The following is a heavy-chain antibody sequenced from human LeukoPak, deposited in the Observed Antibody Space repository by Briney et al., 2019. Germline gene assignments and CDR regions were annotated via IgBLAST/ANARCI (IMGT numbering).Heavy chain of an antibody. CDR2: IYYSGST. CDR1: GGSISSYY. V-gene: IGHV4-59*01. CDR3: ARGGYYGSGNDFRFDP. D-gene: IGHD3-10*01. J-gene: IGHJ5*02. Sequence: PSETLSLSCTISGGSISSYYWSWIRQPPGKGLEWIGYIYYSGSTNYKPSLKSRVTISVDTSKNQFSLKLSSVTAADTAVYYCARGGYYGSGNDFRFDPWGQGTLVTVSS.